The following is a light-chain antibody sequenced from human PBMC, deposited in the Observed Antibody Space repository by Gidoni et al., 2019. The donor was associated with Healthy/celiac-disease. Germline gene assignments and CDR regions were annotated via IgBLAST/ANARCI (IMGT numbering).Light chain of an antibody. Sequence: DIQMTQSLSALSASVGDRVTISCRASQSISSYLNWYQQKPGKAPQLLIYAASNSQSGVPSKFRGSGSGTGFNLPLHSLQPGDFATYYCPQSCSTPVTFGQGTKVEIK. CDR3: PQSCSTPVT. V-gene: IGKV1-39*01. J-gene: IGKJ1*01. CDR1: QSISSY. CDR2: AAS.